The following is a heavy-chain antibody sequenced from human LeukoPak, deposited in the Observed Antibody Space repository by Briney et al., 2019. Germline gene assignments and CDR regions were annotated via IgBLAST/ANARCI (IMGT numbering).Heavy chain of an antibody. V-gene: IGHV3-23*01. D-gene: IGHD3-22*01. J-gene: IGHJ4*02. CDR2: ISGSGGST. CDR1: GFTFSSYA. CDR3: AKDLGTYYDSSGYTFDY. Sequence: GGSLRLSCAASGFTFSSYAMSWVRQAPGKGLEWVSAISGSGGSTYYADSVKGRFTISRDNSKNTLYLQMNSLRAEDTAVYYCAKDLGTYYDSSGYTFDYWGQGTLVTVSS.